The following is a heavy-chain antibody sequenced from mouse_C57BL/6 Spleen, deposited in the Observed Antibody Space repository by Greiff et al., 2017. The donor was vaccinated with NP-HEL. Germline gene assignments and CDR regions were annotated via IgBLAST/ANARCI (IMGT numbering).Heavy chain of an antibody. D-gene: IGHD1-1*01. Sequence: QVHVKQSGPELVKPGASVKISCKASGYAFSSSWMNWVKQRPGKGLEWIGRIYPGDGDTNYNGKFKGKATLTADKSSSTAYMQLSSLTSEDSAVYFCARSDYYYGSDAMDYWGQGTSVTVSS. CDR1: GYAFSSSW. CDR3: ARSDYYYGSDAMDY. CDR2: IYPGDGDT. J-gene: IGHJ4*01. V-gene: IGHV1-82*01.